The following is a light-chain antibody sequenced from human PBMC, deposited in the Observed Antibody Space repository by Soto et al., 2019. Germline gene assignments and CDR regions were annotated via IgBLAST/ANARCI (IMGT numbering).Light chain of an antibody. CDR2: GAS. J-gene: IGKJ5*01. V-gene: IGKV3-15*01. CDR3: QQYKNWPL. CDR1: QSVSGN. Sequence: EIVMTQSPGTLSVYPGEGATLSCRASQSVSGNLAWYQQKPGQAPRLLLYGASTRATGIPVRFSGSGFGTEFTLTISSLQSEDFAVYYCQQYKNWPLFGQGTRLEI.